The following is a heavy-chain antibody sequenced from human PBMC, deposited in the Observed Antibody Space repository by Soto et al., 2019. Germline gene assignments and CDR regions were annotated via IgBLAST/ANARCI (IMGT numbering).Heavy chain of an antibody. D-gene: IGHD5-12*01. J-gene: IGHJ4*02. V-gene: IGHV3-23*01. CDR2: ISGSGGST. Sequence: EVQLLESGGGLVQPGGSLRLSCAASGFTFSSYAMSWVRQAPGKGLEWVSAISGSGGSTYYADSVKGRFTISRDNSKNTLYLKMNSLRAEDTAVYYCAKVSRRDGYNYPYWGQGTLVTVSS. CDR3: AKVSRRDGYNYPY. CDR1: GFTFSSYA.